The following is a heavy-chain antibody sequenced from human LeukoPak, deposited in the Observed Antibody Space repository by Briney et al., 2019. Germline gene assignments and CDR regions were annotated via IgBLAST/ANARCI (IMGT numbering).Heavy chain of an antibody. D-gene: IGHD3-22*01. J-gene: IGHJ5*02. Sequence: GGSLRLSCAASGFTFSSYAMSWVRQAPGKGLVWVSRINTDGSSTSYADSVKGRFTISRDNAKNTLYLQMNSLRAEDTAVYYCARDMSSGYNWFDPWGQGTLVTVSS. CDR3: ARDMSSGYNWFDP. CDR1: GFTFSSYA. CDR2: INTDGSST. V-gene: IGHV3-74*01.